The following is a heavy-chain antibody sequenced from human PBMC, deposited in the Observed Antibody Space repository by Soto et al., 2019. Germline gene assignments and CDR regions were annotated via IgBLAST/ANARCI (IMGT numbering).Heavy chain of an antibody. J-gene: IGHJ4*02. V-gene: IGHV1-8*01. CDR2: MNPNSGNT. CDR1: GYTFTSYD. Sequence: AASVKVSCKASGYTFTSYDINWVRQATGQGLEWMGWMNPNSGNTGYAQKFQGRVTMTRNTSISTAYMELSSLRSEDTAVYYCARVNTQNYYGSGSYSPYYFDYWGQGTLVTVSS. D-gene: IGHD3-10*01. CDR3: ARVNTQNYYGSGSYSPYYFDY.